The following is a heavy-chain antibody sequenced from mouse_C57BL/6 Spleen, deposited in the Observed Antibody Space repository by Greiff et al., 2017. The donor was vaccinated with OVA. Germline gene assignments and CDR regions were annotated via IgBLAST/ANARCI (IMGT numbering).Heavy chain of an antibody. D-gene: IGHD4-1*01. CDR2: INPGSGGT. V-gene: IGHV1-54*01. Sequence: QVHVKQSGAELVRPGTSVKVSCKASGYAFTNYLIEWVKQRPGQGLEWIGVINPGSGGTNYNEKFKGKATLTADKSSSTAYMQLSSLTSEDSAVYFCARGEAGTGYYAMDYWGQGTSVTVSS. CDR1: GYAFTNYL. CDR3: ARGEAGTGYYAMDY. J-gene: IGHJ4*01.